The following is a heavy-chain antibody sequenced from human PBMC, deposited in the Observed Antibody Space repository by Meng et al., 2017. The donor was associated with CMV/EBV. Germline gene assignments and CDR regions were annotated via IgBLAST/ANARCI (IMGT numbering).Heavy chain of an antibody. CDR1: GYTFTSYG. Sequence: ASVKVSCKASGYTFTSYGISWVRQAPGQGLEWMGWISAYNGNTNYAQKLQGRVTMTTDTSTSTAYMELRSLRSDDTAVYCCASSDGDSSSSILDYWGQGTLVTVSS. CDR3: ASSDGDSSSSILDY. V-gene: IGHV1-18*01. J-gene: IGHJ4*02. CDR2: ISAYNGNT. D-gene: IGHD6-6*01.